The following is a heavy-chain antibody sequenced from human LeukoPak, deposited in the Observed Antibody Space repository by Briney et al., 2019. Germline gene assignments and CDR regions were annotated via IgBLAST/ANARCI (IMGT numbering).Heavy chain of an antibody. V-gene: IGHV4-34*01. CDR3: ARLGDGLGY. CDR1: GGSFSGYY. D-gene: IGHD4-17*01. J-gene: IGHJ4*02. Sequence: PSETLSLTCAVYGGSFSGYYWSWIRQPPGKGLEWIGEINHSGSTYYNPSLKSRVTISVDTSKNQFSLKLSSVTAADTAAYYCARLGDGLGYWGQGTLVTVSS. CDR2: INHSGST.